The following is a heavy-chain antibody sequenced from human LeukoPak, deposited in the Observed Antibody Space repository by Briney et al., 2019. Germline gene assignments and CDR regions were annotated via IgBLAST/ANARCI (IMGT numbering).Heavy chain of an antibody. V-gene: IGHV4-34*01. J-gene: IGHJ4*02. CDR2: IYYSGST. Sequence: SETLSLTCAVYGGSFSGYYWSWIRQPPGKGLEWIGSIYYSGSTYYNPSLKSRVTISVDTSKNQFSLKLSSVTAADTAVYYCARDRGIAAFDYWGQGTLVTVSS. CDR1: GGSFSGYY. D-gene: IGHD6-13*01. CDR3: ARDRGIAAFDY.